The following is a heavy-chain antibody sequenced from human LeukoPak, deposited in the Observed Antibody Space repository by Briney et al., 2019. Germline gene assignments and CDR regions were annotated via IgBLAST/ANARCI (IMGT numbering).Heavy chain of an antibody. V-gene: IGHV1-18*01. CDR2: ISAYNGNT. CDR1: GYTFTSYG. J-gene: IGHJ4*02. D-gene: IGHD3-9*01. CDR3: AGEGYDILTGTLGYFDY. Sequence: ASVKVSCKASGYTFTSYGISWVRQAPGQGLEWMGWISAYNGNTNYAQKLQGRVTMTTDTSTSTAYMELRSLRSDDTAVYYCAGEGYDILTGTLGYFDYWGQGTLVTVSS.